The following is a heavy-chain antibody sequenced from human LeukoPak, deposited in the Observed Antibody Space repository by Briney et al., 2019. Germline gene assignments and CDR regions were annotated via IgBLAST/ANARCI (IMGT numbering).Heavy chain of an antibody. V-gene: IGHV3-48*03. CDR2: ISSSGSTI. CDR1: GFTFSSYE. CDR3: ARESYRGGYYFDY. Sequence: GGSLRLSCAASGFTFSSYEMNWVRQAPGKGLEWVSYISSSGSTIYYADSVKGRFTISRGNAKNSLYPQMNSLRAEDTAVYYCARESYRGGYYFDYWGQGTLVTVSS. J-gene: IGHJ4*02. D-gene: IGHD3-22*01.